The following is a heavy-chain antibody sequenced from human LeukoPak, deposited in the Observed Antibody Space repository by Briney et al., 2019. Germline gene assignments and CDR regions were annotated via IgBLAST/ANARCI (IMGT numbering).Heavy chain of an antibody. Sequence: ASVKVSCKVSGYTLTELSMHWVRQAPGKGLEWMGGFDPEDGETIYAQKFQGRVTMTEDTSTDTAYMELSSLRSEDTAVYYCATLDYDILTGYYAGNTFDPWGQGTLVTVSS. V-gene: IGHV1-24*01. J-gene: IGHJ5*02. D-gene: IGHD3-9*01. CDR1: GYTLTELS. CDR3: ATLDYDILTGYYAGNTFDP. CDR2: FDPEDGET.